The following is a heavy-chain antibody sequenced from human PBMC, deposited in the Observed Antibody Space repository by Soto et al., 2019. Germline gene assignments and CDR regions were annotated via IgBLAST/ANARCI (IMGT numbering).Heavy chain of an antibody. V-gene: IGHV3-9*01. CDR2: ISWNSGSI. CDR3: AKDQGQQPTLHRGDWFDP. CDR1: GFTFDDYA. J-gene: IGHJ5*02. Sequence: EVQLVESGGGLVQPGRSLRLSCAASGFTFDDYAMHWVRQAPGKGLEWVSGISWNSGSIGYADSVKGRFTISRDNAKNSLYLQMNSLRAEDTALYYCAKDQGQQPTLHRGDWFDPWGQGTLVTVSS. D-gene: IGHD6-13*01.